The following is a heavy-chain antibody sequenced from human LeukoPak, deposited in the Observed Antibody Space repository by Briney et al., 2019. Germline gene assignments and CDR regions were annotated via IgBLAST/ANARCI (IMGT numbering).Heavy chain of an antibody. CDR1: AYTFIIYD. CDR2: MNPNSGNT. CDR3: ARSSVGVRRRTDY. Sequence: ASVTVSFTSSAYTFIIYDINWVRQATAQGLEWMGWMNPNSGNTGYAQKFQGRVTMTRSTSINTAYMELNNLTSEDTAVYYCARSSVGVRRRTDYWGQGTLVTVSS. J-gene: IGHJ4*02. D-gene: IGHD1-26*01. V-gene: IGHV1-8*01.